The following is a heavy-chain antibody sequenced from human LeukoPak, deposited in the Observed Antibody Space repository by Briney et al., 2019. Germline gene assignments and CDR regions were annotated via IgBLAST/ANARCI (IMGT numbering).Heavy chain of an antibody. CDR3: ARDLSGATAAFYMDV. Sequence: GGSLRLSCAASGFTFSSYAMHWVRQAPGKGLEWVSGINWNGGSTGYADSVKGRFTISRDNAKNSLYLQMNSLRAEDTALYYCARDLSGATAAFYMDVWGKGTTVTVSS. V-gene: IGHV3-20*04. D-gene: IGHD3-10*01. CDR2: INWNGGST. J-gene: IGHJ6*03. CDR1: GFTFSSYA.